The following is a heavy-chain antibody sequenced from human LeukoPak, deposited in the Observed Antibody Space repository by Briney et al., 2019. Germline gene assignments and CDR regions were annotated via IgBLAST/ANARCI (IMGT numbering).Heavy chain of an antibody. CDR2: ISYSSSTI. CDR3: AREGYDSRKYFDY. V-gene: IGHV3-48*03. D-gene: IGHD3-22*01. Sequence: GGSLRLSCAASGFTFSSYEMNWVRQAPGKGLEWVSYISYSSSTIYYADSVKGRFTISRDNAKNSLYLQMNSLRAEDTAVYYCAREGYDSRKYFDYWGQGTLVTVSS. J-gene: IGHJ4*02. CDR1: GFTFSSYE.